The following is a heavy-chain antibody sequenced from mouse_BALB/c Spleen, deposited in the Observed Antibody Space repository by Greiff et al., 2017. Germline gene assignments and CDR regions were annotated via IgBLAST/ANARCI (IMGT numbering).Heavy chain of an antibody. CDR1: GYSITSGYY. CDR3: ASFLLRLRGFDY. D-gene: IGHD1-2*01. Sequence: EVQRVESGPGLVKPSQSLSLTCSVTGYSITSGYYWNWIRQFPGNKLEWMGYISYDGSNNYNPSLKNRISITRDTSKNQFFLKLNSVTTEDTATYYCASFLLRLRGFDYWGQGTTLTVSS. J-gene: IGHJ2*01. CDR2: ISYDGSN. V-gene: IGHV3-6*02.